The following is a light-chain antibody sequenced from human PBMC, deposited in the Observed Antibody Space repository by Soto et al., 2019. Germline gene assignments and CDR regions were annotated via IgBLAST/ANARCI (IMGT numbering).Light chain of an antibody. Sequence: DIQMTQSPSSLSASAGDRVTITCRASQGISNYVAWYQQKPGKAPKLLIYAASTLQSGVPSRFSGSGSGTDFTLTISSLQPEDVATYYCQKYNCAPYTFGQGTRLEIK. CDR3: QKYNCAPYT. CDR2: AAS. V-gene: IGKV1-27*01. CDR1: QGISNY. J-gene: IGKJ2*01.